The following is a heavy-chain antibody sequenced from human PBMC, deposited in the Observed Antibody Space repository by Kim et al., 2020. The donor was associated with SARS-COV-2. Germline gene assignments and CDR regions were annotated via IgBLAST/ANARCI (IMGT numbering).Heavy chain of an antibody. J-gene: IGHJ6*02. V-gene: IGHV3-53*01. CDR2: LYSGGNT. CDR1: GFTVGGTY. D-gene: IGHD3-10*01. CDR3: ARDVLPRDGHGMDV. Sequence: GGSLRLSCAASGFTVGGTYMSWVRQAPGKGLEWVSILYSGGNTYYGDSVKGRFTVSRDNSKNTLFLQMHSLRAEDTAVYYCARDVLPRDGHGMDVWGQGTTVSVSS.